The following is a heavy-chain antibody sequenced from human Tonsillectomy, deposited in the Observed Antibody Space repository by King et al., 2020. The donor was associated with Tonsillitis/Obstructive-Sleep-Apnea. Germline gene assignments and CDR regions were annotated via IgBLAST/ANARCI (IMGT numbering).Heavy chain of an antibody. CDR2: IYYSGST. CDR1: GGSISSYY. J-gene: IGHJ5*02. D-gene: IGHD2-2*01. Sequence: QLQESGPGLVKPSETLSLTCTVSGGSISSYYWSWIRQPPGKGLEWIGYIYYSGSTNYNPSLKSRVTISVDTSKNQFSLKLSSVTAADTAVYYCARGGAIYCSRTSCLNNWFDPWGQGTLVTVSS. V-gene: IGHV4-59*01. CDR3: ARGGAIYCSRTSCLNNWFDP.